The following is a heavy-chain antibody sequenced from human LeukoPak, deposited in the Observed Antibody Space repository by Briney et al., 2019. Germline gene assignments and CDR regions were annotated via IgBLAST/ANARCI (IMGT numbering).Heavy chain of an antibody. Sequence: SETLSLTCTVSGGSVSSTSDHWGWIRLRPGKGLEWITSFYHSGSTRYNPSLKSRVTTSIDTSKNQFSLKLSSVTAADTAVYYCGRHLWAINTFYFDNWGQGALVTVSS. V-gene: IGHV4-39*01. D-gene: IGHD2-21*01. CDR1: GGSVSSTSDH. J-gene: IGHJ4*02. CDR3: GRHLWAINTFYFDN. CDR2: FYHSGST.